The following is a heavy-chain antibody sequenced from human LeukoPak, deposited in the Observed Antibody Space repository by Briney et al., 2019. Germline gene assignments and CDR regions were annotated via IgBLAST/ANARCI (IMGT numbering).Heavy chain of an antibody. V-gene: IGHV3-23*01. Sequence: GGSLRLSCAASGFTFSSYWMSWVRQAPGKGLEWVSAISGSGGSTYYADSVKGRFTISRDNSKNTLYLQMNSLRAEDTAVYYCAKPGSSSWYGNFDYWGQGTLVTVSS. CDR3: AKPGSSSWYGNFDY. CDR1: GFTFSSYW. J-gene: IGHJ4*02. D-gene: IGHD6-13*01. CDR2: ISGSGGST.